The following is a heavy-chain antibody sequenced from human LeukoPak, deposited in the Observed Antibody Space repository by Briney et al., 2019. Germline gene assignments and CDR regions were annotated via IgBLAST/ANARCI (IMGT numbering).Heavy chain of an antibody. V-gene: IGHV3-66*02. CDR3: ARGYVWGSYRLDY. CDR1: GFTVSSNY. J-gene: IGHJ4*02. CDR2: IYSGGST. D-gene: IGHD3-16*02. Sequence: GGSLRLSCAASGFTVSSNYMSWVRQAPGKGLEWVSVIYSGGSTYYADSVKGRFTISRDNSKNTLYLQMSSLRAEDTAVYYCARGYVWGSYRLDYWGQGTLVTVSS.